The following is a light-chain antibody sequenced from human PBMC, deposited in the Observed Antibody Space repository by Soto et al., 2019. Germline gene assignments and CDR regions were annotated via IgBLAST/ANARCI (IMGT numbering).Light chain of an antibody. Sequence: DIHMTPSPSSLSASVVDTVTITCRASQNIDMYLNWYQQKPGKAPRVLISGASNLQSGVPSRFSGSGSGTDFTLTISSLQPEDFATYYCQQTNNFPLTFGGGTKVDIK. CDR2: GAS. CDR3: QQTNNFPLT. V-gene: IGKV1-39*01. CDR1: QNIDMY. J-gene: IGKJ4*01.